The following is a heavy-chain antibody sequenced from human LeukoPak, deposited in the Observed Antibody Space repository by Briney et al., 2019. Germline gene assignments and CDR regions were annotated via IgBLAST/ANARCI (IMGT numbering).Heavy chain of an antibody. D-gene: IGHD3-3*01. J-gene: IGHJ6*03. CDR1: GYTFTGYY. CDR3: ARDAFFGVVSPDYYYYYYMDV. V-gene: IGHV1-2*02. Sequence: ASVKVSCKASGYTFTGYYMHWVRQAPGQELEWMGWINPNSGGTNYAQKFQGRVTMTRDTSISTAYMELSRLRSDDTAVYYCARDAFFGVVSPDYYYYYYMDVWGKGTTVTVSS. CDR2: INPNSGGT.